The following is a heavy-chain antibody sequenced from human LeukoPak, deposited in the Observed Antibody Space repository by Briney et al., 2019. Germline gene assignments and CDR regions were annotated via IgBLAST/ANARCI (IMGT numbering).Heavy chain of an antibody. J-gene: IGHJ4*02. V-gene: IGHV4-30-2*01. CDR2: IYHSGST. CDR1: GGSIGSGGYY. D-gene: IGHD6-13*01. Sequence: PSQTLSLTCTVSGGSIGSGGYYWSWIRQPPGKGLEWIGYIYHSGSTYYNPSLKSRVTISVDRSKNQFSLKLSSVTAADTAVYYCARWKYSSSGPLDYWGQGTLVTVSS. CDR3: ARWKYSSSGPLDY.